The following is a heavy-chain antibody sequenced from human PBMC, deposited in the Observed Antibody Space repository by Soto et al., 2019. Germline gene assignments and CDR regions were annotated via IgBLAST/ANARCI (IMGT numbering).Heavy chain of an antibody. CDR3: ARLALYCGGDCVEYFQH. D-gene: IGHD2-21*02. J-gene: IGHJ1*01. CDR1: GGSISSYY. Sequence: QVQLQESGPGLVKPSETLSLTCTVSGGSISSYYWSWIRQPPGKGLEWIGYIYYSGSTNYNPSLNRRATISVDTSKNQFSLKLSSVTAADTAVYYCARLALYCGGDCVEYFQHWGQGTLVTVSS. V-gene: IGHV4-59*08. CDR2: IYYSGST.